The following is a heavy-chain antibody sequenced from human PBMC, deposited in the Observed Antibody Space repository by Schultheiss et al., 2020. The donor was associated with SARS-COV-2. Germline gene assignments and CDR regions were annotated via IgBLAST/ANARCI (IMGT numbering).Heavy chain of an antibody. CDR1: GGSVSSGSYY. D-gene: IGHD3-3*01. Sequence: SQTLSLTCTVSGGSVSSGSYYWSWIRQPPGKGLEWIGSIYHSGSTYYNPSLKSRVTISVDTSKNQFSLKLSSVTAADTAVYYCARVESRYYFDYWGQGTLVTVSS. V-gene: IGHV4-39*07. CDR2: IYHSGST. J-gene: IGHJ4*02. CDR3: ARVESRYYFDY.